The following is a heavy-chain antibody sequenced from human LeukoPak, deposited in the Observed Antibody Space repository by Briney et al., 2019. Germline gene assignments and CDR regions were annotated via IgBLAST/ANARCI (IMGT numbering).Heavy chain of an antibody. CDR1: GGSINSYY. D-gene: IGHD3-22*01. V-gene: IGHV4-59*01. CDR2: IYYSGST. Sequence: SETLSLTCTVSGGSINSYYWSWIRQPPGKGLEWIGYIYYSGSTNYNPSLKSRVTISVDTSKNQFSLKLSSVTAADTAVYYCARGDSSGYYDYWGQGTLVTVSS. J-gene: IGHJ4*02. CDR3: ARGDSSGYYDY.